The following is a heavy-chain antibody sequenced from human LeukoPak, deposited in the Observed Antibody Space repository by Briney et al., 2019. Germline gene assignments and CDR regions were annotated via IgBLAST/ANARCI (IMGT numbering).Heavy chain of an antibody. D-gene: IGHD2-2*01. V-gene: IGHV3-30*04. CDR1: GFTFSSYA. Sequence: GRSLRLSCAASGFTFSSYAMHWVRQAPGKGLEWVAVISYDGSNKYYADSVKGRFTISRDNSENTLYLQMNSLRAEDTAVYYCARGCSSTSCHPQGNWGQGTLVTVSS. J-gene: IGHJ4*02. CDR3: ARGCSSTSCHPQGN. CDR2: ISYDGSNK.